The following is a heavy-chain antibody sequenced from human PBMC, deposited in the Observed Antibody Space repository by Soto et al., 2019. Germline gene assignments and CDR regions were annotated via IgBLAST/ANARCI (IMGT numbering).Heavy chain of an antibody. Sequence: PSETLSRTCTVSGGSISSYYWSWIRQPPGKELEWIGYIYYSGSTNYNPSLKSRATISVDTSKNQFSLKLSSVTAADTAVYYCARRMPSAVLRYFDWCFWFDPWGQGTLVTVSS. CDR2: IYYSGST. D-gene: IGHD3-9*01. CDR1: GGSISSYY. J-gene: IGHJ5*02. CDR3: ARRMPSAVLRYFDWCFWFDP. V-gene: IGHV4-59*08.